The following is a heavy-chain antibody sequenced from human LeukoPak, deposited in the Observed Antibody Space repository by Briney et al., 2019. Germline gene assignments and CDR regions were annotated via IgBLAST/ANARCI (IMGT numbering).Heavy chain of an antibody. CDR1: GGSISSYY. D-gene: IGHD3-3*01. Sequence: SETLSLTCTVSGGSISSYYWSWIRQPPGKGLEWIGYIYYSGSTYYNPPLKSRVTISVDTSKNQFSLKLSSATAADTAVYYCARDAGNTIFGLDYWGQGTLVTVSS. J-gene: IGHJ4*02. CDR2: IYYSGST. CDR3: ARDAGNTIFGLDY. V-gene: IGHV4-59*12.